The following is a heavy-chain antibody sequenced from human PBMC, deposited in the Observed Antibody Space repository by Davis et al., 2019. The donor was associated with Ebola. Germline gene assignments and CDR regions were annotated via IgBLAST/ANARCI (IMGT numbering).Heavy chain of an antibody. CDR1: GFTFSSYA. J-gene: IGHJ4*02. CDR2: ISGSGGST. Sequence: GESLKISCAASGFTFSSYAMTWVRQAPGKGLEWVSAISGSGGSTYYADSVKGRFTISRDNSKKTLYLQMNSLQTGDTAIYYCTVRFDYWGRGTLVTVSS. CDR3: TVRFDY. V-gene: IGHV3-23*01.